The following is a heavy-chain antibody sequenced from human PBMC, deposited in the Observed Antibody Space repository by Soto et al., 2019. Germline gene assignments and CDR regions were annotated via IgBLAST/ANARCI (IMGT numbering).Heavy chain of an antibody. V-gene: IGHV3-74*01. D-gene: IGHD6-13*01. CDR1: GFTFSRFW. Sequence: LRLSCAASGFTFSRFWMHWVRQAPGKGLVWVSRINTDGSSTTYADSVKGRFTISRDNAKNTLYLQMDSLRAEDTGVYYCTRDPGAYSSTWSFYFDSWGQGTLVTVSS. J-gene: IGHJ4*02. CDR3: TRDPGAYSSTWSFYFDS. CDR2: INTDGSST.